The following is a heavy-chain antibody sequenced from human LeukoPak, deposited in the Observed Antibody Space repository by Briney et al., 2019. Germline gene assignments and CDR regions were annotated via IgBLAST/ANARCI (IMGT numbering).Heavy chain of an antibody. Sequence: PSQTLSLTCTVSGGSISSGDYYWSWIRQPPGKGLEWIGEINHSGSTNYNPSLKSRVTISVDTSKNQFSLKLSSVTAADTAVYYCAGQLRFLEWLDDYWGQGTLVTVSS. CDR1: GGSISSGDYY. J-gene: IGHJ4*02. CDR2: INHSGST. D-gene: IGHD3-3*01. CDR3: AGQLRFLEWLDDY. V-gene: IGHV4-30-4*01.